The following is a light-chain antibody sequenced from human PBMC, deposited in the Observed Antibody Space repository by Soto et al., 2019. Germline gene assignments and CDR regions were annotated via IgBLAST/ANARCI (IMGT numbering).Light chain of an antibody. CDR1: QGIRND. V-gene: IGKV1-6*01. CDR3: PQYYSYPPT. CDR2: AAS. Sequence: AIQMTQSPSSLSASVGDRVTITCRASQGIRNDLGWYQQKPGKAPKLLIYAASSLQSGVPSRFSGSGSGTDFTLTITSLQTEDFATYYCPQYYSYPPTFGQGTKVEIK. J-gene: IGKJ1*01.